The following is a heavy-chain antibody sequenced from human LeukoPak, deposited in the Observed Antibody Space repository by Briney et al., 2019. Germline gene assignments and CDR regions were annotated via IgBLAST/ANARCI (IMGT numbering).Heavy chain of an antibody. V-gene: IGHV3-33*01. Sequence: GVSLRLSCAASGITLSSFDMHWVPQAPGKGREGVAFSWYDGSNKYYADSVKGRFTISRDNSKNILYRQMNSLRAEDTAVYYCARDSTVTAGPFDPWGRGTLVTVFS. CDR2: SWYDGSNK. CDR3: ARDSTVTAGPFDP. J-gene: IGHJ5*02. D-gene: IGHD4-11*01. CDR1: GITLSSFD.